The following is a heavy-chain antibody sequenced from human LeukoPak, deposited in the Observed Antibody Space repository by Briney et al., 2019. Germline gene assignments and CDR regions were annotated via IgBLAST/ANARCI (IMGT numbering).Heavy chain of an antibody. CDR3: ASGQDYTWGQ. V-gene: IGHV4-39*01. CDR1: GGSISSSSYY. J-gene: IGHJ4*02. D-gene: IGHD3-16*01. CDR2: IYYSGST. Sequence: PSETLSLTCTVSGGSISSSSYYWGWIRQPPGKGLEWIGSIYYSGSTYYNPSLKSRVTISVDTSKNQFSLKLSSVTAADTAVYYCASGQDYTWGQWGQGTLVTVSS.